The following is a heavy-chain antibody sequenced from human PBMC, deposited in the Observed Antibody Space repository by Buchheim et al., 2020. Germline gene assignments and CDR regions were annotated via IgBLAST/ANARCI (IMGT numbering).Heavy chain of an antibody. D-gene: IGHD3-22*01. CDR1: GFTFANYE. CDR3: ARDNYDSSGYYIPFDY. Sequence: EVQLVESGGGLVQPGGSLRLSCAASGFTFANYEVNWVRQAPGKGLEWVSYISGGGSTIYYADSVKGRFTISRDNAKNSLFLQMNSLRAEDTAVYYCARDNYDSSGYYIPFDYWGQGTL. J-gene: IGHJ4*02. CDR2: ISGGGSTI. V-gene: IGHV3-48*03.